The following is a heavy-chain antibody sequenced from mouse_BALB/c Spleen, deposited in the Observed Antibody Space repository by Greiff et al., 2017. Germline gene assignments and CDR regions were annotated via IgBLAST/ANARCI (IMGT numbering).Heavy chain of an antibody. CDR2: IYPGDGST. CDR1: GYTFTSYY. CDR3: ARGATMITLFAY. D-gene: IGHD2-4*01. V-gene: IGHV1S56*01. Sequence: QVQLKESGPELVKPGASVKMSCKASGYTFTSYYIHWVKQRPGQGLEWIGWIYPGDGSTKYNEKFKGKTTLTADKSSSTAYMLLSSLTSEDSAIYFCARGATMITLFAYWGQGTLVTVSA. J-gene: IGHJ3*01.